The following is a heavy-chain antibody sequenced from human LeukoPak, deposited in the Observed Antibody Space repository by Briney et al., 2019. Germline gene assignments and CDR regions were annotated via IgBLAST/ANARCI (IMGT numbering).Heavy chain of an antibody. J-gene: IGHJ4*02. D-gene: IGHD3-10*01. CDR2: INGVNGYT. V-gene: IGHV1-3*01. Sequence: ASVKVSCKASGYTFTSYGISWVRQAPGQRLEWMGWINGVNGYTKYSQKFEGRVTITRDTSASTAYMELSSLRSEDTAVYYCARDSVRGVILHGYFDYWGQGTLVTVSS. CDR1: GYTFTSYG. CDR3: ARDSVRGVILHGYFDY.